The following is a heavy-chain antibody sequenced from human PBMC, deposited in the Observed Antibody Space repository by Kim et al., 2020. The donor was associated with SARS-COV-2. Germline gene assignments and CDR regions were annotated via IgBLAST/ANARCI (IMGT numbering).Heavy chain of an antibody. D-gene: IGHD4-17*01. J-gene: IGHJ4*02. CDR3: ARVYGDDFDY. V-gene: IGHV4-31*02. CDR2: ST. Sequence: STYYNPSLKSRVTISVDTSKNQFSLKLSSVTAADTAVYYCARVYGDDFDYWGQGTLVTVSS.